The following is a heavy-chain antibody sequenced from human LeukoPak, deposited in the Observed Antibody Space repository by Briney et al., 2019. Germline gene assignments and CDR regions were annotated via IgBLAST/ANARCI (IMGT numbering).Heavy chain of an antibody. D-gene: IGHD2-15*01. CDR2: IYSGGST. Sequence: PGGSLRLSCAASGFTVSSNYMSWVRQAPGKGLEWVSVIYSGGSTYYADSVKGRFTISRDNSKNTLYLQMNSLRAEDTAVYYCARDLQGSAWDNYYGMDVWGQGTTVTVSS. CDR1: GFTVSSNY. CDR3: ARDLQGSAWDNYYGMDV. J-gene: IGHJ6*02. V-gene: IGHV3-66*01.